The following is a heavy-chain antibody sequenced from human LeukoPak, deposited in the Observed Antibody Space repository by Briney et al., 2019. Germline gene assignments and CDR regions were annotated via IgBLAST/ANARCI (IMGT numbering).Heavy chain of an antibody. CDR2: INTNTGNP. V-gene: IGHV7-4-1*02. CDR3: ARDYTLTLGTTTYFQH. J-gene: IGHJ1*01. Sequence: ASVKVSCKASGYTFTSYGISWVRQAPGQGLELMGWINTNTGNPTYAQGFTGRFVFSLDTSVSTAYLQISSLKAEDTAVYYCARDYTLTLGTTTYFQHWGQGTLVTVSS. CDR1: GYTFTSYG. D-gene: IGHD1-7*01.